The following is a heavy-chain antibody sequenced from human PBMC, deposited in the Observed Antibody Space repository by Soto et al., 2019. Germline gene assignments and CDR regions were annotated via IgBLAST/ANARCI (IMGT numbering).Heavy chain of an antibody. V-gene: IGHV1-69*13. CDR1: GGTFSRYA. J-gene: IGHJ4*02. Sequence: SVKVSCQASGGTFSRYAISWVRQAPGQGLEWMGGIIPMFGKANYAQKFQGRVTITADESTSTGYMELRSLRSEDTAVYYCARDGTLYDSSGYYYLYWGQGTLVTVSS. CDR2: IIPMFGKA. CDR3: ARDGTLYDSSGYYYLY. D-gene: IGHD3-22*01.